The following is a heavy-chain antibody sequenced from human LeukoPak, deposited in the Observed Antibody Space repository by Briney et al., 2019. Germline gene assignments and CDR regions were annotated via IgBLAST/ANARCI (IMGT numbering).Heavy chain of an antibody. D-gene: IGHD5-24*01. CDR2: INPSGDST. Sequence: ASVKVSCKASGYTFTSYYMHWVRQAPGQGLEWMGIINPSGDSTSYAQKFQGRVTMTRDTSTSTVYMELSSLRSEDTAVYYCARTVATIKPYYYMDVWGKGTTVTDSS. CDR1: GYTFTSYY. V-gene: IGHV1-46*01. J-gene: IGHJ6*03. CDR3: ARTVATIKPYYYMDV.